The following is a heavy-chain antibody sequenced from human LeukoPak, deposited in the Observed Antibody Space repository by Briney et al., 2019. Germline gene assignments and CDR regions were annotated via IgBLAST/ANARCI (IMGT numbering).Heavy chain of an antibody. Sequence: PSETLSLTCTVSCGSISSSIYYWRWIRQPPGKGLEWIGYIFYSGSTNYNPSLKSRVTISVDTSKNQFSLKLRSVTAADTAVYYCVRSDDFWSGYYGYWGQGTLVTVSA. CDR3: VRSDDFWSGYYGY. CDR1: CGSISSSIYY. J-gene: IGHJ4*02. CDR2: IFYSGST. D-gene: IGHD3-3*01. V-gene: IGHV4-61*01.